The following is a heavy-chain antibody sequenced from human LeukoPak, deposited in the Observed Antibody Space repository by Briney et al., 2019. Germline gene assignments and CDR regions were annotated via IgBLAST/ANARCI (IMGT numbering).Heavy chain of an antibody. Sequence: GGSLRLSCAASGFTFSDNYMSWIRQAPGKGLEWVSYISSSGSTIYYADSVKGRFTISRDNAKNSLYLQMNSLRAEDTAVYYCASGSYGSGSHSWVDYWGQGTLVTVSS. D-gene: IGHD3-10*01. V-gene: IGHV3-11*01. CDR1: GFTFSDNY. J-gene: IGHJ4*02. CDR3: ASGSYGSGSHSWVDY. CDR2: ISSSGSTI.